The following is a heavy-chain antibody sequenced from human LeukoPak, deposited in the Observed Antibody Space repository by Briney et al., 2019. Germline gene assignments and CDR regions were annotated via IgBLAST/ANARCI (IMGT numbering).Heavy chain of an antibody. D-gene: IGHD3-3*01. V-gene: IGHV4-4*07. CDR1: GFSFSDHY. Sequence: PGWSLRLSCAASGFSFSDHYMDWVRQAPGKGLEWIGRIYISGSTNYNPSLKSRVTISVDASKKQFSLKLSSVIAADTAVYYCARESVYDFWSGYHYFDYWGEGTLVTVSS. J-gene: IGHJ4*02. CDR2: IYISGST. CDR3: ARESVYDFWSGYHYFDY.